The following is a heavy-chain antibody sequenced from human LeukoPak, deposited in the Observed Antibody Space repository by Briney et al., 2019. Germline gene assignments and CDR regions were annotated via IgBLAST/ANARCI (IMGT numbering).Heavy chain of an antibody. J-gene: IGHJ4*02. CDR1: GFTFSSHW. CDR3: AREGTYSNGPDY. V-gene: IGHV3-74*01. CDR2: INSDGTST. D-gene: IGHD3-22*01. Sequence: AGGSLRLSCAASGFTFSSHWMHWVRQAPGKGLVGVSRINSDGTSTTYADSVKGRFTISRDNAKNTLYLQMNSLRVEDTAVFHCAREGTYSNGPDYWGQGTLVTVSS.